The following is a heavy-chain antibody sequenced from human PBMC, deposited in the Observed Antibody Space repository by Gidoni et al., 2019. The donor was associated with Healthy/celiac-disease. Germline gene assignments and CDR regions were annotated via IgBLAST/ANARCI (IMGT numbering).Heavy chain of an antibody. J-gene: IGHJ2*01. D-gene: IGHD1-26*01. V-gene: IGHV3-21*01. CDR3: ARRIVGATTYWYFDL. CDR2: ISSSSSYI. CDR1: GFTFSSYS. Sequence: EVQLVESGGGLVKPGGSLRLSCAASGFTFSSYSMNWVRQAPGKGLEWVSSISSSSSYIYYADSVKGRFTISRDNAKNSLYLQMNSLRAEDTAVYYCARRIVGATTYWYFDLWGRGTLVTVSS.